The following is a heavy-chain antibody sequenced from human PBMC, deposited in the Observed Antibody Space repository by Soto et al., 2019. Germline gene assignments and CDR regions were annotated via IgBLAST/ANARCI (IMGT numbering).Heavy chain of an antibody. V-gene: IGHV4-31*03. CDR2: IYYSGST. D-gene: IGHD1-26*01. Sequence: SETLSLTCTVSGGSISSGGYYWGWIRQHPGKGLEWIGYIYYSGSTYYNPSLKSRVTISVDTSKNQFSLKLSSVTAADTAVYYCARASRWDKYYFDYWGQGTLVPVSS. CDR3: ARASRWDKYYFDY. CDR1: GGSISSGGYY. J-gene: IGHJ4*02.